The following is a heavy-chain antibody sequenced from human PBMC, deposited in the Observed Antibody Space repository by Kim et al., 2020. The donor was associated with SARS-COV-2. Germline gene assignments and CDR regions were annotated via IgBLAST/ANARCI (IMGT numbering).Heavy chain of an antibody. CDR3: ARRIEDIVVVVAATPSTYYFAY. J-gene: IGHJ4*02. CDR1: GYSFSSYW. Sequence: GESLKISCKGSGYSFSSYWIGWVRQMPGKGLEWMGIIYPGDSDTRYSPSFQGQATISADKSISTAYLQWSSLKASDTAMYYCARRIEDIVVVVAATPSTYYFAYWGQGTLVTVSS. D-gene: IGHD2-15*01. CDR2: IYPGDSDT. V-gene: IGHV5-51*01.